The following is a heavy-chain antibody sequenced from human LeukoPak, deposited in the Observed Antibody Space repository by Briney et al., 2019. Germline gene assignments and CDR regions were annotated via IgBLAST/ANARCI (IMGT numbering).Heavy chain of an antibody. D-gene: IGHD1-26*01. CDR2: IYSGGST. V-gene: IGHV3-53*01. CDR1: GFTVSSNY. CDR3: ALSGSYYYYYYYGMDV. J-gene: IGHJ6*02. Sequence: GGSLRLSCAASGFTVSSNYMSWVRQAPGKGLEWVSVIYSGGSTYYADSVKGRFTISRDNSKNTLYLQMNSLRAEDTAVYYCALSGSYYYYYYYGMDVWGQGTTVTVSS.